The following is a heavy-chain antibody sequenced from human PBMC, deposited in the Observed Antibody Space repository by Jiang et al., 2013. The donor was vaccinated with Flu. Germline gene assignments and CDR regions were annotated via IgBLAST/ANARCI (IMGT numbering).Heavy chain of an antibody. D-gene: IGHD1-26*01. CDR1: GYTFTKFG. CDR3: ATLGLGADVDY. CDR2: INTGNGNT. J-gene: IGHJ4*02. Sequence: KASGYTFTKFGIHGCGQAPGQRLEWMGWINTGNGNTEYSQKFQGRVTITRDTSASTTYMEVSSLRSEDTTVYYCATLGLGADVDYWGQGTLVTVSS. V-gene: IGHV1-3*04.